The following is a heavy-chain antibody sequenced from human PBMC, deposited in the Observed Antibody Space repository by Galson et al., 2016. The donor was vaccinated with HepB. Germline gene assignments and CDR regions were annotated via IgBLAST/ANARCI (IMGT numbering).Heavy chain of an antibody. J-gene: IGHJ4*02. CDR2: INCYNGNR. CDR1: GYTFSNYG. CDR3: ARGHNQISTYSYGWDYFDY. D-gene: IGHD5-18*01. Sequence: SVKVSCKTSGYTFSNYGITWVRQAPGQGLEWMGWINCYNGNRNFAQNLQGRITMTTDTSTNTAYTELRSLKFEDTAVYYCARGHNQISTYSYGWDYFDYWGQGTLVTVSS. V-gene: IGHV1-18*01.